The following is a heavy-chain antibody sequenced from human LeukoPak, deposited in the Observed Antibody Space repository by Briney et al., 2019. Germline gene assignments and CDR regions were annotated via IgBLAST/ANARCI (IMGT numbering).Heavy chain of an antibody. J-gene: IGHJ4*02. Sequence: SGGSLRLSCAASGFTFSSYGMHWVRQAPGKGLEWVAFIRYDGSNKYYADSVKGRFTISRDNSKNTLYLQMNSLRAEDTAVYYCAKRVDILTGYYDYWGQGTLVTVSS. CDR1: GFTFSSYG. CDR3: AKRVDILTGYYDY. D-gene: IGHD3-9*01. V-gene: IGHV3-30*02. CDR2: IRYDGSNK.